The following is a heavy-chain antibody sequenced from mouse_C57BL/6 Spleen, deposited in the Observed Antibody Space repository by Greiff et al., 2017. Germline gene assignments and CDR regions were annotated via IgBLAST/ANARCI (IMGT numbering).Heavy chain of an antibody. CDR2: IYPGDGDT. Sequence: QVQLQQSGPELVKPGASVKISCKASGYAFSSSWMNWVKQRPGKGLEWIGRIYPGDGDTNYNGKFKGKATLTADKSSSTAYMQLSSLTSEDSAVCVCARGCYGSSYGYFDVWGTGTTVTVSS. J-gene: IGHJ1*03. D-gene: IGHD1-1*01. CDR3: ARGCYGSSYGYFDV. V-gene: IGHV1-82*01. CDR1: GYAFSSSW.